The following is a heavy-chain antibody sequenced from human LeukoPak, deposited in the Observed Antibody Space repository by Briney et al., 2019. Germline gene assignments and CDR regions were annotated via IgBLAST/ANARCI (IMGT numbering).Heavy chain of an antibody. CDR3: ARHTIAVPGTPWFDP. Sequence: SETLSLTCTVSGGSISSSYWSWIRQPPGKGLEWIGYMYYSGSTNYNPSLKSRVTISVDTSNNQFSLKLSSVTAADTAVYYCARHTIAVPGTPWFDPWGQGTLVTVSS. J-gene: IGHJ5*02. CDR1: GGSISSSY. D-gene: IGHD6-19*01. V-gene: IGHV4-59*08. CDR2: MYYSGST.